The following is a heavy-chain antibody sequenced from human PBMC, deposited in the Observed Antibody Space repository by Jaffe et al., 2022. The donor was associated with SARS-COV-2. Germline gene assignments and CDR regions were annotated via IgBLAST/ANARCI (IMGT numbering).Heavy chain of an antibody. J-gene: IGHJ3*02. CDR1: GGSISSDDW. CDR2: IYHGGST. CDR3: VNIHGALGSFDI. Sequence: QVQLQESGPRLVKPSGTLSLTCAVSGGSISSDDWWSWVRRPPGKGLEWIGEIYHGGSTNYSPSLKSRVTISVDKSKNQFSLKLTSVTAADTAMYYCVNIHGALGSFDIWGQGTMVTVSS. D-gene: IGHD3-10*01. V-gene: IGHV4-4*02.